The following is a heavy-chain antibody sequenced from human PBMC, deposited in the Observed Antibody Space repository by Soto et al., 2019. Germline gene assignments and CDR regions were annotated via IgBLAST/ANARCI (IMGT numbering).Heavy chain of an antibody. V-gene: IGHV1-2*04. CDR3: ARDRPLRYFDWSRDYYGMDV. J-gene: IGHJ6*02. D-gene: IGHD3-9*01. Sequence: VASVKVSCKASGYTFTGYYMHWVRQAPGQGLEWMGWINPNSGGTNYAQKFQGWVTMTRDTSISTAYMELSRLRSDDTAVYYCARDRPLRYFDWSRDYYGMDVWGQGTTVTAP. CDR1: GYTFTGYY. CDR2: INPNSGGT.